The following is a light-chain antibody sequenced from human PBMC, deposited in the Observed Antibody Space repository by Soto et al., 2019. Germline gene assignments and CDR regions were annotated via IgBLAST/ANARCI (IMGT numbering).Light chain of an antibody. Sequence: DIQMTQSPSTLSASVGDKVTITCRASQPISFWLAWYQQKPGKAPKLLIYDASSLESGGPSRFRGSGSGTEFTLTISSLQPDDFATYYCQQYHSSPYTFGQGTKLEIQ. CDR3: QQYHSSPYT. J-gene: IGKJ2*01. V-gene: IGKV1-5*01. CDR1: QPISFW. CDR2: DAS.